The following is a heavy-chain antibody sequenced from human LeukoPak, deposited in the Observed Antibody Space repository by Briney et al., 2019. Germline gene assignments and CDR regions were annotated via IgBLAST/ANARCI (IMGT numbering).Heavy chain of an antibody. J-gene: IGHJ4*02. CDR3: ARDTGGTRALVGIDY. CDR1: GYTFTGYY. V-gene: IGHV1-46*01. Sequence: ASVKVSCKASGYTFTGYYMHWVRQAPGQGLEWMGIINPSGGSTSYAQKFQGRVTMTRDTSTSTVYMELSSLRSEDTAVYYCARDTGGTRALVGIDYWGQGTLVTVSS. CDR2: INPSGGST. D-gene: IGHD1-14*01.